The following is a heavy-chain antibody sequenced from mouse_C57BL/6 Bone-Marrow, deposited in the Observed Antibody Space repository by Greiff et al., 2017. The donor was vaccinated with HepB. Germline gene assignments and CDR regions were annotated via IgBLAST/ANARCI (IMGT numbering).Heavy chain of an antibody. V-gene: IGHV1-63*01. CDR2: IYPGGGYT. CDR3: AREDGSSFYAMDY. Sequence: QVQLQQSGAELVRPGTSVKMSCKASGYTFTNYWIGWAKQRPGHGLEWIGDIYPGGGYTNYNEKFKGKATLTADKSSSTAYMQFSSLTSEDSAIYYCAREDGSSFYAMDYWGQGTSVTVSS. D-gene: IGHD1-1*01. CDR1: GYTFTNYW. J-gene: IGHJ4*01.